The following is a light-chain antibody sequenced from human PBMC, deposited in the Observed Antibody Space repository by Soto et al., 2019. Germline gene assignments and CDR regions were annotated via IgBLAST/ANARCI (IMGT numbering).Light chain of an antibody. CDR1: QSVSNN. CDR3: QQYNDWWT. V-gene: IGKV3-15*01. CDR2: GAS. Sequence: EIVMTQSPATLSVSPAESATLSCRASQSVSNNLTWYQQKPGQPPRLLIYGASTRATGVPGRFSGSGSGTEFTLTISSLQSEDFAVYYCQQYNDWWTFGQGTKVEIK. J-gene: IGKJ1*01.